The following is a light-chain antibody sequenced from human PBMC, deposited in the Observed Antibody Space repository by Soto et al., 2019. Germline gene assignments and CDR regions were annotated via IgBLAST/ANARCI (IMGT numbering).Light chain of an antibody. Sequence: EIVLTQSPGTLSLSPGERATLSCRASQSVSSSYLAWYQQKPGQAPRLLIYGASSRATGIPDTFSGSGSGTDFTLTISRLEPEDFAVYYWQQYDSSPVTFGQGTKVQIK. CDR3: QQYDSSPVT. CDR1: QSVSSSY. CDR2: GAS. V-gene: IGKV3-20*01. J-gene: IGKJ1*01.